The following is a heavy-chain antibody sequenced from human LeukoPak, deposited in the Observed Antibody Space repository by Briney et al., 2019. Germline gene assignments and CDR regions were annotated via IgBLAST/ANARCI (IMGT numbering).Heavy chain of an antibody. Sequence: PSETLSLTCTVSGGSISSGDYYWIWIRQPPGKGLEWIGYIYYSGNTNYNPSLKSRVTISVDTSNNHFSLKLSSVTAADTAVYYCARQGYYDSEVTFDIWGQGTMVTVSS. CDR1: GGSISSGDYY. D-gene: IGHD3-22*01. J-gene: IGHJ3*02. V-gene: IGHV4-30-4*08. CDR2: IYYSGNT. CDR3: ARQGYYDSEVTFDI.